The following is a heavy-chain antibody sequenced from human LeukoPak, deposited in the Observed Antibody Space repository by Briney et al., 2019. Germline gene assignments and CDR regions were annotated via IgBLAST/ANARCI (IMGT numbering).Heavy chain of an antibody. D-gene: IGHD1-26*01. CDR1: GGSISSYY. CDR2: IYYSGST. J-gene: IGHJ4*02. Sequence: PSETLSLTCTVSGGSISSYYWSWIRQPPGKGLEWIGNIYYSGSTNYNPSLKSRVTISVDTSKNQFSLKLSSVTAADTAVYYCARDVNSGSYAVWGQGTLVTVSS. CDR3: ARDVNSGSYAV. V-gene: IGHV4-59*01.